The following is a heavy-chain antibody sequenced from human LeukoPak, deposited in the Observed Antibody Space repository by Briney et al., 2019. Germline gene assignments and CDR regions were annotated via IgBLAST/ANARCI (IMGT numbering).Heavy chain of an antibody. CDR3: ARDYYDSSGYYRGYAFDI. CDR1: GYTFTGYY. CDR2: INPNSGGT. V-gene: IGHV1-2*02. J-gene: IGHJ3*02. Sequence: ASVKVSCKASGYTFTGYYMHWVRQAPGQGLEWMGWINPNSGGTNYAQKFQGRVTMTRDTSISTAYMELSRLRSDDTAVYYCARDYYDSSGYYRGYAFDIWGQGTMVTVSS. D-gene: IGHD3-22*01.